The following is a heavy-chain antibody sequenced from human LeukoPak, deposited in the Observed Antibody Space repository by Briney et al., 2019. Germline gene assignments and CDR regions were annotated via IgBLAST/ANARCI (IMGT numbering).Heavy chain of an antibody. D-gene: IGHD3-3*01. CDR1: GGTFSSYA. V-gene: IGHV1-69*13. Sequence: ASVKVSCKASGGTFSSYAISWVRQAPGQGLEWMGGIIPIFGTANYAQKFQGRVTITADESTSTAYMELNSLRAEDTAVYYCARDPSGHFSYDFWSGLSFDPWGQGTLVTVSS. J-gene: IGHJ5*02. CDR2: IIPIFGTA. CDR3: ARDPSGHFSYDFWSGLSFDP.